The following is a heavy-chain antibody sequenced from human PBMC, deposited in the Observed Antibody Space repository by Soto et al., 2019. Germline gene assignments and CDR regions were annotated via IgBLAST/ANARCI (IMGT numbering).Heavy chain of an antibody. CDR3: ARDSDYVWGSYLLNWFDP. V-gene: IGHV3-48*02. J-gene: IGHJ5*02. Sequence: EVQLVESGGGLVQPGGSLRLSCAASGFTFSSYSMNWVRQAAGKGLEWVSYISSSSSTIYYADSVKGRFTISRDNAKNSLYLQMNSLRDEDTAVYYCARDSDYVWGSYLLNWFDPWGQGTLVTVSS. D-gene: IGHD3-16*02. CDR1: GFTFSSYS. CDR2: ISSSSSTI.